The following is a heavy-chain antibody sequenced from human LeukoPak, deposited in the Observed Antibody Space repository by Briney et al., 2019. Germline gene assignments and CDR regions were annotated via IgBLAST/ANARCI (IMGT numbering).Heavy chain of an antibody. V-gene: IGHV1-18*01. J-gene: IGHJ4*02. Sequence: ASVKVSCKTAGYSENFYGITWVRQVAGQGLEWMGWISAQHGQTEYAPNSQDRVTMTTDTYTNTTYMELRSLRSRDTAVYYCAGSLGYCTSNVCYLKYWGQGTLVTVSS. D-gene: IGHD2-8*01. CDR1: GYSENFYG. CDR3: AGSLGYCTSNVCYLKY. CDR2: ISAQHGQT.